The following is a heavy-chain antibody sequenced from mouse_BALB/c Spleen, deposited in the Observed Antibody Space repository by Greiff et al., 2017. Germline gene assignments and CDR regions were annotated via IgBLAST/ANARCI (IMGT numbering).Heavy chain of an antibody. CDR3: ACRNWDVEAD. V-gene: IGHV1S81*02. CDR2: INPSNGRT. Sequence: QVQLQQPGAELVKPGASVKLSCKASGYTFTSYWMHWVKQRPGQGLEWIGEINPSNGRTNYNEKFKSKATLTVDKSSSTAYMQLSSLTSEDSAVYYCACRNWDVEADWGQGTLVTVSA. J-gene: IGHJ3*01. CDR1: GYTFTSYW. D-gene: IGHD4-1*01.